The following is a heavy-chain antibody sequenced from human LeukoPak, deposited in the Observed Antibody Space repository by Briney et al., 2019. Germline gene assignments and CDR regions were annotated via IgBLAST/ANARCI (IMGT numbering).Heavy chain of an antibody. CDR1: GGPSVVTT. CDR2: IIHSGST. J-gene: IGHJ4*02. V-gene: IGHV4-34*01. CDR3: ARGRYAITMVRGVIGGVAQGSGYSFDY. Sequence: SETLSLTCAVYGGPSVVTTGTGIGQPPGKGLEWIGEIIHSGSTNYNPSLKSRVTISVDTSKNQFSLKLSSVTAADTAVYYCARGRYAITMVRGVIGGVAQGSGYSFDYWGQGTLVTVSS. D-gene: IGHD3-10*01.